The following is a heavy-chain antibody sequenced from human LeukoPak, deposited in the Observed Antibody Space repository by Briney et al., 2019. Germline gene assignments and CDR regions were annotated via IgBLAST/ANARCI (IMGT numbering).Heavy chain of an antibody. V-gene: IGHV3-7*01. D-gene: IGHD4-17*01. J-gene: IGHJ4*02. CDR3: ARDRVYGDYAGVADY. CDR2: IKQDGIEK. CDR1: GFTLSTFW. Sequence: GGSLRLSCAASGFTLSTFWMGWVRQTPGKGLEWVANIKQDGIEKYYVESVRGRFTISRDNAKNSLFLQMNSLRAEDTAVYYCARDRVYGDYAGVADYWGQGTLVTVSS.